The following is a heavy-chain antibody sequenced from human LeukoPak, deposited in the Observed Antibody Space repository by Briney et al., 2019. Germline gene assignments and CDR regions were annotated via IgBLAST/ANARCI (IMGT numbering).Heavy chain of an antibody. CDR2: IYYSGSP. J-gene: IGHJ5*02. D-gene: IGHD5-12*01. V-gene: IGHV4-59*01. Sequence: SETLSLTCRLPGGSISSYYWSWIRQPPGKGLEWIGNIYYSGSPNYNPSLKSRVTISVDTTKNQFSLNLSSATAASTAVYYCARVVNRGYDSRGWFDPWGQGTLVTVSS. CDR3: ARVVNRGYDSRGWFDP. CDR1: GGSISSYY.